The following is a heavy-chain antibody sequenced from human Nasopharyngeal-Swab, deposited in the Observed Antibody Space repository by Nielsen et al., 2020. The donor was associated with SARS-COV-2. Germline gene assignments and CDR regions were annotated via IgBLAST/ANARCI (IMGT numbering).Heavy chain of an antibody. Sequence: GGFLRLSCAASGFTFSSFGMHWVRQAPGKGLEWVAFTRYDGSNQYYTDSVKGRFTISRDNSKNTLYLQMNSLRAEDTAVYYCAKDRGVGALDYWGQGTLVTVSS. D-gene: IGHD1-26*01. CDR1: GFTFSSFG. CDR2: TRYDGSNQ. J-gene: IGHJ4*02. CDR3: AKDRGVGALDY. V-gene: IGHV3-30*02.